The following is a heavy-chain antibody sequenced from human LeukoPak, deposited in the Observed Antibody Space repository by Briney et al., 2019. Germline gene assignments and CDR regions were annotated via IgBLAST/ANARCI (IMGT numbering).Heavy chain of an antibody. CDR1: GFTFSSYA. CDR2: ISGSGGST. V-gene: IGHV3-23*01. J-gene: IGHJ4*02. Sequence: GGSLRLSCAASGFTFSSYAMSWVRQAPGNGLEWVPAISGSGGSTYYADSVKGRFTISRDNSKNTLYLQMNSLRAEDTAVYYCAKDCDIVATYFDYWGQGTLVTVSS. CDR3: AKDCDIVATYFDY. D-gene: IGHD5-12*01.